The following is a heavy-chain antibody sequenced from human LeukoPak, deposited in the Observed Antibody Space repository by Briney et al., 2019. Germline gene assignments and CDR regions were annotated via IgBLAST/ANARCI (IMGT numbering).Heavy chain of an antibody. J-gene: IGHJ6*04. CDR1: GGSFSGYY. V-gene: IGHV4-34*01. D-gene: IGHD3-3*01. CDR2: INHSGST. Sequence: SETLSLTCAVYGGSFSGYYWSWIRQPPGKGLEWIGEINHSGSTNYIPSLKSRVTISVDTSKNQFSLKLSSVTAADTAVYYCARARSYYDFWSSPPPVDVWGKGTTVTVSS. CDR3: ARARSYYDFWSSPPPVDV.